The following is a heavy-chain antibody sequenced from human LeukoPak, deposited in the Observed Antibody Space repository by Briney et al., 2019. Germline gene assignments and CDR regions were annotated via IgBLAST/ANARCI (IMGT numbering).Heavy chain of an antibody. CDR2: LGRSGEYK. CDR1: GFRFTDYS. D-gene: IGHD2-2*01. CDR3: VKDRPCETCMPMDA. Sequence: PGGSLRLSCAASGFRFTDYSMSSVRQAPGKGLEWVAGLGRSGEYKYYADSVKARFTISRDNSKDTVSLQMNSLRAEDSAIYFCVKDRPCETCMPMDAWGQGTTVTVSS. V-gene: IGHV3-23*01. J-gene: IGHJ6*02.